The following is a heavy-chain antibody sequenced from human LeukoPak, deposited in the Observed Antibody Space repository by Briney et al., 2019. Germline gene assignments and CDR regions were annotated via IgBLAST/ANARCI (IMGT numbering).Heavy chain of an antibody. CDR1: GGSISSSSYY. Sequence: PSETLSLTCTVSGGSISSSSYYWGWIRQPPGKGLEWIGSIYYSGSTYYNPSLKSRVTISVDTSKNQFSLKLSSVTAADTAVYYCARDDSSAGGIWGQGTMVTVSS. CDR2: IYYSGST. D-gene: IGHD3-22*01. V-gene: IGHV4-39*07. J-gene: IGHJ3*02. CDR3: ARDDSSAGGI.